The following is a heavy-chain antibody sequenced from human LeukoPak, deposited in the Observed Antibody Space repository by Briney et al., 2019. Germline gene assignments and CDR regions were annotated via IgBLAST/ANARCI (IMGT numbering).Heavy chain of an antibody. D-gene: IGHD3-10*01. Sequence: PGGSLRLSCEASGFTFSSYTMTWVRQAPGKGLEWVSDISASGGSTHHADSVKGRFTISRDNSKNTLYLQMNSLRAEDTAVYYCARDMVRGVIQNWFDPWGQGTLVTVSS. V-gene: IGHV3-23*01. J-gene: IGHJ5*02. CDR2: ISASGGST. CDR3: ARDMVRGVIQNWFDP. CDR1: GFTFSSYT.